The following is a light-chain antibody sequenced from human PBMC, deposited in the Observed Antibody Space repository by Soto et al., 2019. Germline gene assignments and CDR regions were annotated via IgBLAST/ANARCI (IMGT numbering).Light chain of an antibody. CDR2: EVT. CDR3: TSYTSSSTLV. Sequence: QSALTQPASVSGSPGQSITISCTGTSSDVGGYNSVSWYQQHPGKAPKLMIYEVTNRPSGVSNRFSGSKSGNTASLTISGLQAEDEADYYCTSYTSSSTLVFGGGTKLTFL. V-gene: IGLV2-14*01. CDR1: SSDVGGYNS. J-gene: IGLJ2*01.